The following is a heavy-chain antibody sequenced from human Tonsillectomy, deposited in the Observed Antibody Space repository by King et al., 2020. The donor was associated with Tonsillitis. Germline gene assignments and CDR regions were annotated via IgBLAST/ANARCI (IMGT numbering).Heavy chain of an antibody. CDR1: GYTFTSYG. CDR3: SRAVVVVVPSVMRYYYYGMDV. Sequence: QLVQSGAEVKKPGASVKVSCKASGYTFTSYGISWVRQAPGQGLEWVGWISTYSGNTNYAQRVQDRVTMTTDTSTSTAYMELRSLRSDDTALYYCSRAVVVVVPSVMRYYYYGMDVWGQGTPVTVSS. V-gene: IGHV1-18*04. J-gene: IGHJ6*02. D-gene: IGHD2-2*01. CDR2: ISTYSGNT.